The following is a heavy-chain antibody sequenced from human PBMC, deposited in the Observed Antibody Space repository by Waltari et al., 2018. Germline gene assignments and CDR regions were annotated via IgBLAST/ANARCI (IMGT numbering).Heavy chain of an antibody. CDR2: ITSSGSQI. CDR3: ARDFVGSLDY. J-gene: IGHJ4*02. V-gene: IGHV3-21*01. CDR1: GLDFSTNR. Sequence: EVQRVESGGGLVKPGGPQRLSCVVHGLDFSTNRIDWVRPASGKGLEWLSFITSSGSQIFYADSVKGRFTISRDNAKNSLFLQMNSLRVEDTAIYYCARDFVGSLDYWGQGTLVTVSS. D-gene: IGHD3-10*01.